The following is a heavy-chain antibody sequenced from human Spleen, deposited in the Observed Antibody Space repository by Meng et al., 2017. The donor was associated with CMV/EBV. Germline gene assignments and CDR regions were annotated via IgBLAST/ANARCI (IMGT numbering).Heavy chain of an antibody. CDR3: ARGGFYGRPSDY. CDR1: GFTFSSYE. CDR2: ISAGGSTI. D-gene: IGHD4-17*01. Sequence: GESLKISCAASGFTFSSYEMNWVRQAPGKGLEWVSYISAGGSTIYYADSVKGRFTISRDNAKNSLYLQMNSLRAEDTAVYYCARGGFYGRPSDYWGQGTLVTVSS. V-gene: IGHV3-48*03. J-gene: IGHJ4*02.